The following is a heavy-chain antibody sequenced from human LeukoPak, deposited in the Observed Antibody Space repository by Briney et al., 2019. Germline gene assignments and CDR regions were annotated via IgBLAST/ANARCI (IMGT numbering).Heavy chain of an antibody. V-gene: IGHV3-23*01. Sequence: GGSLRLSCAASGFTVSNNYMSWVRQAPGKGLEWVSAISGSGGSTYYADSVKGRFTISRDNSKNTLYLQMNSLRAEDTAVYYCAKLPAYREYYPSDYWGQGTLVTVSS. CDR1: GFTVSNNY. CDR3: AKLPAYREYYPSDY. D-gene: IGHD3-10*01. J-gene: IGHJ4*02. CDR2: ISGSGGST.